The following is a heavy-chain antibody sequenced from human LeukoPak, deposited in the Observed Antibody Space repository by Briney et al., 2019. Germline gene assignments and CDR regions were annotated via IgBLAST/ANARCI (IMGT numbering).Heavy chain of an antibody. Sequence: ASVKVSCKASGYTFTSYYMHWVRQAPGQGLEWMGIINPSGGSTSYAQKFQGRVTMTRDMSTSTVYMELSSLRSEDTAVYYCARDHTDYDSSGYYFYFDYWGQGTLVTVSS. CDR1: GYTFTSYY. CDR3: ARDHTDYDSSGYYFYFDY. V-gene: IGHV1-46*01. D-gene: IGHD3-22*01. CDR2: INPSGGST. J-gene: IGHJ4*02.